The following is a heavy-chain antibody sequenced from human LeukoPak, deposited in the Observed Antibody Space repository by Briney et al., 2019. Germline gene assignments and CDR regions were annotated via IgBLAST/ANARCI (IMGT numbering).Heavy chain of an antibody. J-gene: IGHJ6*03. CDR1: GGSIRSHQ. V-gene: IGHV4-59*11. CDR2: MSYTGST. Sequence: ASETLSLTCTVSGGSIRSHQWSWIRQPPGKGLEWIGHMSYTGSTKYNPSLRSRVIISVDTSKTQFSLKLSSVTAADTAVYYCVRDTGYYYYYMDVWGKGTTVTVSS. CDR3: VRDTGYYYYYMDV. D-gene: IGHD3-16*01.